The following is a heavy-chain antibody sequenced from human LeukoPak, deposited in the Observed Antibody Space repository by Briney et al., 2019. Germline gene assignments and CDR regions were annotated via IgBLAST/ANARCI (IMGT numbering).Heavy chain of an antibody. CDR2: INSDGSST. V-gene: IGHV3-74*01. CDR1: GFTFSSYW. J-gene: IGHJ5*02. Sequence: PGGSLRLSCAASGFTFSSYWMHWVPQAPGKGLVWVSRINSDGSSTSYADSVKGRFTISRDNAKNTLCLQMNSLRAEDTAVYYCAREDSTVVVPAAIESDGFDPWGQGTLVTVSS. CDR3: AREDSTVVVPAAIESDGFDP. D-gene: IGHD2-2*01.